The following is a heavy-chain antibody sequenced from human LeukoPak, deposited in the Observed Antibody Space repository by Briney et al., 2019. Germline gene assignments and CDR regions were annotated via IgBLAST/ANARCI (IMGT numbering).Heavy chain of an antibody. CDR3: ARIPVGSSSSTLEECWFDP. D-gene: IGHD6-6*01. V-gene: IGHV4-31*03. CDR2: IYYSGST. Sequence: ASQTLSLTCTVSGGSISSGGYYWSWIRQHPGKGLEWIGYIYYSGSTYYNPSLKSRVTISVDTSKNQFSLKLSSVTAADTAVYYCARIPVGSSSSTLEECWFDPWGQGTLVTVSS. CDR1: GGSISSGGYY. J-gene: IGHJ5*02.